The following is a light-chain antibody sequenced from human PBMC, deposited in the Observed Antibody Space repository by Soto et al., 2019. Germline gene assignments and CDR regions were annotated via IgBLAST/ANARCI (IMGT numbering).Light chain of an antibody. J-gene: IGKJ4*01. CDR1: QSISSY. V-gene: IGKV1-39*01. CDR3: QQVKSYPRT. CDR2: AAS. Sequence: IQMTQSPSSLSASVGDRVTITCRASQSISSYLNGYQQKPGKAPKLLIYAASSLQSGVPSRFSGSGSGTDVTLTISSLQPEDFATYYCQQVKSYPRTFGGGTKVDIK.